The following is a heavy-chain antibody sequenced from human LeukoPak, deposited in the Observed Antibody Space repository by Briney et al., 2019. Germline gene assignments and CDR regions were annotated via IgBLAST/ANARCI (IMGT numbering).Heavy chain of an antibody. D-gene: IGHD6-13*01. J-gene: IGHJ3*02. V-gene: IGHV3-7*01. CDR3: AREYSSSWYRPEDYAFDI. CDR1: GFTFSSYW. Sequence: PGGSLRLSCAASGFTFSSYWMSWVRQAPGKGLEWVANIKQDGSEKYYVGSVKGRFTISRDNAKNSLYLQMNSLRAEDTAVYYCAREYSSSWYRPEDYAFDIWGQGTMVTVSS. CDR2: IKQDGSEK.